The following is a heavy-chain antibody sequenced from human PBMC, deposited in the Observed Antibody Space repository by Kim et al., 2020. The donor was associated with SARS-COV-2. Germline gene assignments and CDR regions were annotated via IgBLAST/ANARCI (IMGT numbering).Heavy chain of an antibody. CDR1: GYTFTSYA. D-gene: IGHD6-19*01. CDR2: INAGNGNT. V-gene: IGHV1-3*01. Sequence: ASVKVSCKASGYTFTSYAMHWVRQAPGQRLEWMGWINAGNGNTKYSQKFQGRVTITRDTSASTAYMELSSLRSEDTAVYYCASGLVAYSSGWSYGGFDYWGQGTLVTVSS. J-gene: IGHJ4*02. CDR3: ASGLVAYSSGWSYGGFDY.